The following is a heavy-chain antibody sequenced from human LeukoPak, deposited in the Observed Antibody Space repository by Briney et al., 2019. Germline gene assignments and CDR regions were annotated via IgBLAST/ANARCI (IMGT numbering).Heavy chain of an antibody. J-gene: IGHJ4*02. Sequence: GGSLRLSCAASGFTFDDYAMHWVRQAPGKGLEWVSLISGDGGSTYYADSVKGRFTISRDNSKNSLYLQINSLRTEDTALYYCAKDSGYYGSGGGSDYWGQGTLVTVSS. V-gene: IGHV3-43*02. CDR2: ISGDGGST. CDR3: AKDSGYYGSGGGSDY. CDR1: GFTFDDYA. D-gene: IGHD3-10*01.